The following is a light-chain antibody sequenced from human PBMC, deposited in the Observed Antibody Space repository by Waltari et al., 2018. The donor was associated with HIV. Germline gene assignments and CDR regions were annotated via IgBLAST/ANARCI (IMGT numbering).Light chain of an antibody. CDR1: QNINGK. V-gene: IGKV3-15*01. CDR2: NIS. J-gene: IGKJ2*01. Sequence: EIVMTQSPATLSVSPGERASLSCRASQNINGKLAWFQQKPGQAPRLVVYNISTRASGTPARFCGSGSATEFTLTISSLQSEDFGVYYCQQYHTWVSFGRGTSLQI. CDR3: QQYHTWVS.